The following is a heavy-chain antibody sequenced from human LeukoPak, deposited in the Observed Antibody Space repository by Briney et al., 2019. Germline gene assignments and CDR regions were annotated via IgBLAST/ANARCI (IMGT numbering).Heavy chain of an antibody. CDR1: GFTFDDYA. CDR3: ARDGPTYYYDSSGYSSFDY. CDR2: ISWNSGSI. J-gene: IGHJ4*02. D-gene: IGHD3-22*01. V-gene: IGHV3-9*01. Sequence: GRSLRLSCAASGFTFDDYAMHWVRQAPGKGLEWVSGISWNSGSIGYADSVKGRFTISRDNAKNSLYLQMNSLRAEDTAVYYCARDGPTYYYDSSGYSSFDYWGQGTLVTVSS.